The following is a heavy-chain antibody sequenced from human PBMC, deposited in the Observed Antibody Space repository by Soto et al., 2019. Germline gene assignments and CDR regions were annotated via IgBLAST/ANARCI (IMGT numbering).Heavy chain of an antibody. D-gene: IGHD3-3*01. CDR2: IYYSGST. CDR1: GGSISSSSYY. Sequence: KPSETLSLTCTVSGGSISSSSYYWGWIRQPPGKGLEWIGSIYYSGSTYYNPSLKSRVTISVDTSKNQFSLKLSSVTAADTAVYYCARSPGGYDFSVDYWGQGTLVTVSS. V-gene: IGHV4-39*01. J-gene: IGHJ4*02. CDR3: ARSPGGYDFSVDY.